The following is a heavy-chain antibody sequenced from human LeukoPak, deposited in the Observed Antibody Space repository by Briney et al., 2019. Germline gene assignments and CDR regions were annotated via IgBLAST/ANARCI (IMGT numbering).Heavy chain of an antibody. CDR2: ISGSGGST. V-gene: IGHV3-23*01. CDR3: ARSFAILDY. CDR1: GFSFSNYA. Sequence: GGSLRLSCVPSGFSFSNYAMSWVRQAPGKGLEWVSSISGSGGSTHYADSVKGRFTISRDNSKNTLYLQMNSLRAEDTAVYYCARSFAILDYWGQGTLVTVSS. J-gene: IGHJ4*02. D-gene: IGHD2-21*01.